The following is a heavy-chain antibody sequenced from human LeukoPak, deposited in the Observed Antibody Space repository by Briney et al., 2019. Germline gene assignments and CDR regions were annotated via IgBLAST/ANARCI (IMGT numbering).Heavy chain of an antibody. CDR1: GYNFPDYD. D-gene: IGHD3-3*01. V-gene: IGHV1-2*02. CDR2: INPNNGGT. Sequence: ASVKVSCKTSGYNFPDYDIHWVRQAPGHGPEWMGLINPNNGGTEYAQRFQGRVTMTRDTSISTAFMELSGLRSDDTAVYYCARGIPSFTLFGVVIYWGQGTAVTVSS. J-gene: IGHJ4*02. CDR3: ARGIPSFTLFGVVIY.